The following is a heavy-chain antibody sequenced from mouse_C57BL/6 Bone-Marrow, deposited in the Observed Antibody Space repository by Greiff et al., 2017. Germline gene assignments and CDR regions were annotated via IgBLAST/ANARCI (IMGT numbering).Heavy chain of an antibody. CDR1: WFSLTTLGMG. D-gene: IGHD2-12*01. CDR2: IWWDDDK. Sequence: ESGPGILQLSQPLSLTCSFSWFSLTTLGMGFGWLRQPSGKGLEWLAHIWWDDDKYYNPALKSRLTISKDTSKNQVFLKIANVDTADTATYYCGRIPISTYDGGWGQGPSGTVSS. V-gene: IGHV8-8*01. CDR3: GRIPISTYDGG. J-gene: IGHJ4*01.